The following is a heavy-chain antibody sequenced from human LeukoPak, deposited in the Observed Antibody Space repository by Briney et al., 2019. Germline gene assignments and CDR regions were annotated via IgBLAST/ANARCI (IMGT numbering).Heavy chain of an antibody. CDR1: GGSISSYY. Sequence: PSETLSLTCTVSGGSISSYYWSWIRQPAGKELEWIGRIYTSGSTNYNPSLKSRVTMSVDTSKNQFSLKLSSVTAADTAVYYCARAGLRGGYYYYYMDVWGKGTTVTVSS. J-gene: IGHJ6*03. D-gene: IGHD2-15*01. V-gene: IGHV4-4*07. CDR2: IYTSGST. CDR3: ARAGLRGGYYYYYMDV.